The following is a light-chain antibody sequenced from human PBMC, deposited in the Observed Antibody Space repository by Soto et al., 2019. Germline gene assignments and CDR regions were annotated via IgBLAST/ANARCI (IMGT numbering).Light chain of an antibody. CDR1: SSDVGGYKY. J-gene: IGLJ1*01. CDR3: TSYTSSNTLYV. Sequence: QSALAQPASVSGSPGQSITISCTRTSSDVGGYKYVSWYQQHPGKAPKLMIYEVSNRPSGVSNRFSGSKSGNTASLTISGLQAEDEADYYCTSYTSSNTLYVFGTGTKVTVL. CDR2: EVS. V-gene: IGLV2-14*01.